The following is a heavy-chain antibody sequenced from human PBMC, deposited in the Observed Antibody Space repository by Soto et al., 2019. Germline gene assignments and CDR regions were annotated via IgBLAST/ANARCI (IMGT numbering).Heavy chain of an antibody. CDR2: ISSSSSTI. Sequence: GGSLRLSCAASGFTFSSYSMNWVRQAPGKGLEWVSYISSSSSTIYYADSVKGRFTISRDNAKNSLYLQMNSLRDEDTAVYYCARDVAGFNEGSFFDYWGQGTLVTVSS. V-gene: IGHV3-48*02. J-gene: IGHJ4*02. D-gene: IGHD3-10*01. CDR1: GFTFSSYS. CDR3: ARDVAGFNEGSFFDY.